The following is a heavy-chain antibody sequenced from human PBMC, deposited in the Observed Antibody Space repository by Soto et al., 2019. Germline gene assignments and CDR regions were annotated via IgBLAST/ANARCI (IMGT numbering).Heavy chain of an antibody. D-gene: IGHD6-19*01. CDR3: VWSVAGTLTDKYYFDY. J-gene: IGHJ4*02. V-gene: IGHV1-58*01. CDR1: GFTFTSSA. Sequence: SVKVSCKASGFTFTSSAVQWVRQARGQRLEWIGWIVVGSGNTNYAQKFQERVTITRDMSTSTACMELSSLRSEDTAVYYCVWSVAGTLTDKYYFDYWGQGTLVTVSS. CDR2: IVVGSGNT.